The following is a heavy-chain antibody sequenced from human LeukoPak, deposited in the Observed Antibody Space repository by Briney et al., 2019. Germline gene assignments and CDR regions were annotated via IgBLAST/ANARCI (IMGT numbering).Heavy chain of an antibody. Sequence: GGSLRLSCAASGFTFSSYGMHWVRQAPGRGLEWVAFIRTDENHKDYADSVKGRFTISRDNSKNTLYLQVNSLRPEDTAVYYCAKDNDYAIWGQGTLVTVSS. CDR3: AKDNDYAI. CDR2: IRTDENHK. CDR1: GFTFSSYG. V-gene: IGHV3-30*02. J-gene: IGHJ3*02. D-gene: IGHD5-12*01.